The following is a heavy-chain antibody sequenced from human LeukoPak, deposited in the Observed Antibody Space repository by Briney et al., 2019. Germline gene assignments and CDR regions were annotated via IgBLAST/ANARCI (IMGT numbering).Heavy chain of an antibody. CDR1: GGSISSYY. D-gene: IGHD6-19*01. J-gene: IGHJ4*02. Sequence: PSETLSLTCTVSGGSISSYYWSWIRQPPGKGLEWIGYIYYSGSTNYNPSLKSRVTISVDTSKNQFSLKLSSVTAADTAVYYCARGQWLETLPDYWGQGTLVTVSS. V-gene: IGHV4-59*01. CDR3: ARGQWLETLPDY. CDR2: IYYSGST.